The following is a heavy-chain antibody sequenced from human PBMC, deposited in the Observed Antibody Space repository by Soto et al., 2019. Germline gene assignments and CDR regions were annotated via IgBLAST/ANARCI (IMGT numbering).Heavy chain of an antibody. CDR2: ISYDGSNK. CDR3: XXGSXXYYDXSGXYYXAFDI. Sequence: QVQXVESGGGVVQPGXSLRLSCAASGFTFSSYAMHWVRQAPGKGLEWVAVISYDGSNKYYADSVKGRXXXSXXNXXXXXXXXXXXXXXXXXXXXXXXXGSXXYYDXSGXYYXAFDIWGQGTMVTVXS. V-gene: IGHV3-30-3*01. D-gene: IGHD3-22*01. CDR1: GFTFSSYA. J-gene: IGHJ3*02.